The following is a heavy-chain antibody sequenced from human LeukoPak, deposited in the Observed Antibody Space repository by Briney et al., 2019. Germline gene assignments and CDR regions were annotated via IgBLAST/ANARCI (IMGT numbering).Heavy chain of an antibody. CDR3: VRGSAPERGLDY. CDR1: GFAFRAYC. J-gene: IGHJ4*02. Sequence: GRSLRLSCVASGFAFRAYCMNWVRQAPGEGLLWVSRSCPFRSTPVYADSVKGRFTISRDDAKNSLYLQMNSLRGEDTAVYYCVRGSAPERGLDYWGQGIRVTVSS. D-gene: IGHD6-25*01. CDR2: SCPFRSTP. V-gene: IGHV3-74*01.